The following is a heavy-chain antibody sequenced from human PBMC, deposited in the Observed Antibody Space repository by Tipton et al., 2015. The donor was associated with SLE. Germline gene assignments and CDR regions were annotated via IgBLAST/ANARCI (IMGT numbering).Heavy chain of an antibody. CDR1: GGSINAIEYH. D-gene: IGHD4-17*01. J-gene: IGHJ4*02. CDR2: IYHSGST. V-gene: IGHV4-39*01. CDR3: ARQLGYGDPFAFDY. Sequence: TLSLTCTVSGGSINAIEYHWGWIRQPPGKGLEWIGSIYHSGSTYYNPSLKSRFTISVDTSKNQFSLKLSSVTAADTAVYYCARQLGYGDPFAFDYWSQGTLVTVSS.